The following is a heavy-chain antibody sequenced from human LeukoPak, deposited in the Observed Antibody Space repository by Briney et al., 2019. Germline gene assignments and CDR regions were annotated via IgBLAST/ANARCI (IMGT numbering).Heavy chain of an antibody. D-gene: IGHD3-22*01. CDR2: IKNDGTSI. CDR3: LRGAHYDTTGYYY. Sequence: GGSLRLSCAASGFTFSSYWMHWVRRAPGKGLVWVSRIKNDGTSIYADSVKGRFTISRDNAKNTLYLQMNSLRHEDTAVYYCLRGAHYDTTGYYYWGQGALVTVSS. V-gene: IGHV3-74*01. CDR1: GFTFSSYW. J-gene: IGHJ4*02.